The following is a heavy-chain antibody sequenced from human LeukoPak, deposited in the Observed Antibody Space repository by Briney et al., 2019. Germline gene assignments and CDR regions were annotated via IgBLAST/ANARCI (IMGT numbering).Heavy chain of an antibody. CDR3: AKDPRGYSYGQFDY. CDR1: GFTFSSYG. Sequence: GRSLRLSCAASGFTFSSYGMHWVRQAPGKGREWVAVISYDGSNKYYADSVKGRFTISRDNSKNTLYLQMNSLRAEDTAVYYCAKDPRGYSYGQFDYWGQGTLVTVSS. V-gene: IGHV3-30*18. J-gene: IGHJ4*02. D-gene: IGHD5-18*01. CDR2: ISYDGSNK.